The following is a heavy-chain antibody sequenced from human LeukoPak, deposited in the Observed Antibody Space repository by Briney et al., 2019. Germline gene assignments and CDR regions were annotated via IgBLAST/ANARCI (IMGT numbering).Heavy chain of an antibody. CDR2: IDPNRGAT. V-gene: IGHV1-2*02. CDR3: AREGGSYYGTGSYGSRFFWLNS. J-gene: IGHJ5*01. CDR1: GSTFNNYY. D-gene: IGHD3-10*01. Sequence: ASVKVSCKASGSTFNNYYVHWVRQAPGQGLEWMGWIDPNRGATNYARKFQDRVTMTRDTSINADCMDLSRLRPNDTAVYYCAREGGSYYGTGSYGSRFFWLNSWGQGTLVTVSS.